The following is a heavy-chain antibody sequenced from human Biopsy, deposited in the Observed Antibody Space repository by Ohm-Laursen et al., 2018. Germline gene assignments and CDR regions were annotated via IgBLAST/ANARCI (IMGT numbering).Heavy chain of an antibody. V-gene: IGHV1-46*01. CDR1: GYSFTSYY. Sequence: SVKVSCKASGYSFTSYYMHWVRQAPGQGLEWMGMINPSGSTTSYPQIFEGRVTMTRDTSKSTVYMELSSLRSADTAVYFCARNTGWYGDLYYFDYWGQGTLVTVSS. J-gene: IGHJ4*02. CDR3: ARNTGWYGDLYYFDY. D-gene: IGHD6-19*01. CDR2: INPSGSTT.